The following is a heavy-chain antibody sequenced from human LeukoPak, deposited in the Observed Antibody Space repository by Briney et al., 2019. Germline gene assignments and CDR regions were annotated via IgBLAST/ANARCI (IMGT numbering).Heavy chain of an antibody. CDR1: GFTFSNYA. J-gene: IGHJ6*02. CDR2: ITASGDRA. D-gene: IGHD2-2*01. Sequence: PGGSLRLSCAASGFTFSNYAMTWVRQTPGKGLEWVSVITASGDRAYYLESVKGRFTISRDNSKNTLYLQMNSLRAEDTAVYYCARPYCSSTSCYFYYYYGMDVWGQGTTVTVSS. CDR3: ARPYCSSTSCYFYYYYGMDV. V-gene: IGHV3-23*01.